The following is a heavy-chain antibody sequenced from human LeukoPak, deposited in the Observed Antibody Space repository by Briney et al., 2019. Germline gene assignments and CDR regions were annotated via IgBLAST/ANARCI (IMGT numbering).Heavy chain of an antibody. V-gene: IGHV3-48*03. Sequence: PGGSLRLCCAASGFTFSSYEMNWVRQAPGKGLEWVSYISSSGSTIYYADSVKGRFTISRDNAKNSLYLQMNSLRAEDTAVYYCARVPPYGSGTYGEVYFDYWGQGTLVTVSS. CDR3: ARVPPYGSGTYGEVYFDY. CDR1: GFTFSSYE. D-gene: IGHD3-10*01. CDR2: ISSSGSTI. J-gene: IGHJ4*02.